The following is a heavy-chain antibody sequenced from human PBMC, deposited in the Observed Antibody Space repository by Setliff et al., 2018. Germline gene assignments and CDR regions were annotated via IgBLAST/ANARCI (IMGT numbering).Heavy chain of an antibody. J-gene: IGHJ3*02. CDR1: RGPISYNNW. CDR2: IYHTEST. Sequence: SETLSLTCAVSRGPISYNNWWTWVRQPPGKGLEWIGEIYHTESTNYNPSLKSRVTISLNKSKNQFSLELSSVTAADTAVYYCTRVQHKVYYDRSGYYYGKVFDIWGQGTMVT. V-gene: IGHV4-4*02. D-gene: IGHD3-22*01. CDR3: TRVQHKVYYDRSGYYYGKVFDI.